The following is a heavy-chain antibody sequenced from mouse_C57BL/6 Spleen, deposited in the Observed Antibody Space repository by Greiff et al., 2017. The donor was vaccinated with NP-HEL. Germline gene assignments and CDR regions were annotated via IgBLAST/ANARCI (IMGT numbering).Heavy chain of an antibody. V-gene: IGHV1-58*01. CDR3: ARSGDGYLDY. Sequence: VQLQQSGAELVRPGSSVKMSCKTSGYTFTSYGINWVKQRPGQGLEWIGYIYIGNGYTVYNEKFKGKATLTSDTSSSTAYMQLSSLTSEDSAIYFCARSGDGYLDYWGQGTTLTVSS. CDR1: GYTFTSYG. CDR2: IYIGNGYT. D-gene: IGHD2-3*01. J-gene: IGHJ2*01.